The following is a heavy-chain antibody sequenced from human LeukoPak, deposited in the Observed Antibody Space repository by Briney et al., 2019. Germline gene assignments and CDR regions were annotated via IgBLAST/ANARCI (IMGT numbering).Heavy chain of an antibody. Sequence: GGSLRLSCTASGFTLSSNGMRWVGRAPGKGLEWVSAISGSGGSTYYADSVKGRFTISRDNSKNTLYLQMNSLRAEGTDVYYCAKFKGSSFADAFDIWGQGTMVTVSS. D-gene: IGHD6-13*01. CDR1: GFTLSSNG. V-gene: IGHV3-23*01. CDR2: ISGSGGST. J-gene: IGHJ3*02. CDR3: AKFKGSSFADAFDI.